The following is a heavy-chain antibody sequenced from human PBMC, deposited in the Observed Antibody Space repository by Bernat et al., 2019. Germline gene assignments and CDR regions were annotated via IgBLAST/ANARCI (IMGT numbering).Heavy chain of an antibody. CDR3: VKFSGANYYGSGSKGPDFDY. CDR1: GFTFSSYA. J-gene: IGHJ4*02. Sequence: EVQLVESGGGLVQPGGSLRLSCSASGFTFSSYAMHWVRQAPGKGLEYVSAISSNGGSTYYADSVKGRFNISRDNSKNTLYLQMSSLRAEDTAVYYCVKFSGANYYGSGSKGPDFDYWGQGTLVTVSS. D-gene: IGHD3-10*01. V-gene: IGHV3-64D*06. CDR2: ISSNGGST.